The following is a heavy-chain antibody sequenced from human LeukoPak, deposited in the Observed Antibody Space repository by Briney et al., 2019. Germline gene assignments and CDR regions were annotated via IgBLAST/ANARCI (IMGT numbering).Heavy chain of an antibody. V-gene: IGHV3-7*01. CDR2: IKQDGSEK. Sequence: PGGSLRLSCAASGFTFSSYWMSWVRQAPGKGLEWVANIKQDGSEKYYVDSVKGRFTISRDNAKNSLYLQMNSLRAEDTAVYYCARIRALWFGEASYWYFDLWGRGTLVTVSS. D-gene: IGHD3-10*01. CDR1: GFTFSSYW. CDR3: ARIRALWFGEASYWYFDL. J-gene: IGHJ2*01.